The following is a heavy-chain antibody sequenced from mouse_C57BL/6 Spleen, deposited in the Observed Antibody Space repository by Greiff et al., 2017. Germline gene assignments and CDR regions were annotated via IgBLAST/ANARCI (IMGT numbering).Heavy chain of an antibody. D-gene: IGHD4-1*01. V-gene: IGHV3-6*01. Sequence: ESGPGLVKPSQSLSLTCSVTGYSITSGYYWNWIRQFPGNKLEWMGYISYDGSNNYNPSLKNRISITRDTSKNQFFLKLNSVTTEDTATYYCARGGWDVFFDYWGQGTTLTVSS. J-gene: IGHJ2*01. CDR3: ARGGWDVFFDY. CDR1: GYSITSGYY. CDR2: ISYDGSN.